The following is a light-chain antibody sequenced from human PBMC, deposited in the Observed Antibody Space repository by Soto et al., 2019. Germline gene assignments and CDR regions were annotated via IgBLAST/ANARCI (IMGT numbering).Light chain of an antibody. CDR2: DVS. CDR1: SSDVGGYNY. J-gene: IGLJ1*01. CDR3: SSYTSSSTYV. Sequence: QSVLTQPASVSGSPGQSITIPCTGTSSDVGGYNYVSWYQQHPGKAPKLMIYDVSNRPSGVSNRFSGSKSGNTASLTISGLRAEDEADYYCSSYTSSSTYVFGTGTKVTVL. V-gene: IGLV2-14*01.